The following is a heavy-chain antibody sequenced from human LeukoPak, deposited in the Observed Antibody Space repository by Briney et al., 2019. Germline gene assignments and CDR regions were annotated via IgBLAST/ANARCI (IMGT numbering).Heavy chain of an antibody. D-gene: IGHD6-19*01. CDR3: ARGGIQVSGIDEFDY. V-gene: IGHV3-13*01. Sequence: PGGSLRLSCAASGFTLIDYEMHWVRQALGKGLEWVSAIGTRGDTHYSGSVKGRFTISRENAKSSLYLQMNSLRAEDTAVYYCARGGIQVSGIDEFDYCGPRTLLTVSS. CDR2: IGTRGDT. CDR1: GFTLIDYE. J-gene: IGHJ4*02.